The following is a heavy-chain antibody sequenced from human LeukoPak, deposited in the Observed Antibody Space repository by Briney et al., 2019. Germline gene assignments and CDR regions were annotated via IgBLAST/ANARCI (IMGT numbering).Heavy chain of an antibody. CDR3: ARSDKYYYYGMDV. D-gene: IGHD3-9*01. CDR2: IYYSGST. J-gene: IGHJ6*02. Sequence: SETLSLTRTVSGGSISSGGYYWSWTRQHPGKGLEWIGYIYYSGSTYYNPSLKSRVTISVDTSKNQFSLKLSSVTAADTAVYYCARSDKYYYYGMDVWGQGTTVTVSS. CDR1: GGSISSGGYY. V-gene: IGHV4-31*03.